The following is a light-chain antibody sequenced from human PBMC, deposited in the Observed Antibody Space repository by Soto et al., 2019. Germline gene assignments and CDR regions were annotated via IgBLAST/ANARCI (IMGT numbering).Light chain of an antibody. V-gene: IGLV2-11*01. Sequence: QSALTQPRSVSGSPGQSVTISCTGTNSDVGGYNYVSWYQQHPGKAPKVMIYDVSERPSGVPDRFSGAKSGNTASLTISGLQAEDEADSYCCSYAGSYTVVFGGGTQLTVL. J-gene: IGLJ2*01. CDR2: DVS. CDR1: NSDVGGYNY. CDR3: CSYAGSYTVV.